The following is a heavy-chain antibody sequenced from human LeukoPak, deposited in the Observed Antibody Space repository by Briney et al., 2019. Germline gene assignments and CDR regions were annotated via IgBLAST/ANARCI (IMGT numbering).Heavy chain of an antibody. CDR2: INHSGST. CDR3: ARGLRGFTRLGPAAQFDY. J-gene: IGHJ4*02. CDR1: GGSISGYY. D-gene: IGHD2-2*01. V-gene: IGHV4-34*01. Sequence: SETLSLTCTVSGGSISGYYWSWIRQPPGKGLEWIGEINHSGSTNYNPSLKSRVTISVDTSKNQFSLKLSSVTAADTAVYYCARGLRGFTRLGPAAQFDYWGQGTLVTVSS.